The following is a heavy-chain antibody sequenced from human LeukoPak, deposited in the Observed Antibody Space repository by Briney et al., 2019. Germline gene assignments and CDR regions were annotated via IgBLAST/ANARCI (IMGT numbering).Heavy chain of an antibody. CDR1: GGTFSSYA. D-gene: IGHD3-3*01. J-gene: IGHJ4*02. CDR3: ARDHGGYYDFWSGYLSFDY. Sequence: GASVKVSCKASGGTFSSYAISWVRQAPGQGLEWMGRIIPIFGTANYAQKFQGRVTITTDESTSTAYMELSSLRSEDTAVYYCARDHGGYYDFWSGYLSFDYWGQGTLVTVSS. CDR2: IIPIFGTA. V-gene: IGHV1-69*05.